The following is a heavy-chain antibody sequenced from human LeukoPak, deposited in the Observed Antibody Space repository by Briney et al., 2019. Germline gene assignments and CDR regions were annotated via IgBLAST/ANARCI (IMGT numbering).Heavy chain of an antibody. V-gene: IGHV4-39*01. CDR1: GGSISSNTYY. CDR3: ARQCETFSSSWYYYYYYMDV. CDR2: IYYSGST. J-gene: IGHJ6*03. D-gene: IGHD6-13*01. Sequence: PSETLSLTCTVSGGSISSNTYYWGWIRQPPGKGLEWIGSIYYSGSTYYNPSLKSRVTISVDTSKNQFSLKLSSVTAADTAVYYCARQCETFSSSWYYYYYYMDVWGKGTTVTISS.